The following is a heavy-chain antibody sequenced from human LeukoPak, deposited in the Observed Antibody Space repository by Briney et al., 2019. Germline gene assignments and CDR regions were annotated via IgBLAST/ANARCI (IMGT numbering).Heavy chain of an antibody. CDR3: ARSGNYYYYYDGMDV. CDR2: IYPGDSET. Sequence: GESLKISCQGSGYSFTSYWIGWVRKMPGKGLEWMGIIYPGDSETRYSPSFQGQVTISADKTTSTAYLQWSSLKASDTAMYYCARSGNYYYYYDGMDVWGKGTTVTVSS. CDR1: GYSFTSYW. D-gene: IGHD5-12*01. J-gene: IGHJ6*04. V-gene: IGHV5-51*01.